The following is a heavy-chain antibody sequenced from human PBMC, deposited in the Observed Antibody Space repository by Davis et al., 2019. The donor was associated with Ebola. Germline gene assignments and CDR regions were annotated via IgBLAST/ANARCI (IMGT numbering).Heavy chain of an antibody. CDR1: GFTFSTYS. CDR3: AREIGWLQLGLDY. V-gene: IGHV3-48*02. J-gene: IGHJ4*02. Sequence: GESLKISCAASGFTFSTYSMNWVRQAPGKGLEWISYISSSSTTIYYADSVKGRFTVSRDKNSLYLQMNSLRDEDTAVYYCAREIGWLQLGLDYWGQGTLVTVSS. CDR2: ISSSSTTI. D-gene: IGHD5-24*01.